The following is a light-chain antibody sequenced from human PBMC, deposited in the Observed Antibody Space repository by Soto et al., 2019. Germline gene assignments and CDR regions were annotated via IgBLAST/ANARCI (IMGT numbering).Light chain of an antibody. CDR1: SNDIGRYNY. Sequence: QSVLTQPASVSGSPGQSITISCTGTSNDIGRYNYVSWYQQHPGKAPKLIIYDVSNRPSGVSNRFSGSKSGNTASLTVSGLQAEDEADYFCCSNTSSSTTTYLLGTGTKVTV. J-gene: IGLJ1*01. CDR3: CSNTSSSTTTYL. CDR2: DVS. V-gene: IGLV2-14*01.